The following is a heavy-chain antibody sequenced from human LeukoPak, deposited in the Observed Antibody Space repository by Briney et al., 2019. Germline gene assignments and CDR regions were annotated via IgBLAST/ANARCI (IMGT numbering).Heavy chain of an antibody. CDR1: GFTFSSYG. CDR3: AKDERWRRSDLHGGFDY. Sequence: GGSLRLSCAASGFTFSSYGIHWVRQAPGKGLEWVAFISYDGSTKYYADSVEGRFTISRDNSKNTLYVQMNSLRAEDTAVYYCAKDERWRRSDLHGGFDYWGQGALVTVSS. D-gene: IGHD1-1*01. CDR2: ISYDGSTK. J-gene: IGHJ4*02. V-gene: IGHV3-30*18.